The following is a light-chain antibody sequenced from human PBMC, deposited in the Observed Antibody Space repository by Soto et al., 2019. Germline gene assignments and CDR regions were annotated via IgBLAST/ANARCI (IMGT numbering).Light chain of an antibody. CDR1: QSISSW. CDR3: QHYNSYSDA. V-gene: IGKV1-5*03. CDR2: KAS. J-gene: IGKJ1*01. Sequence: IHMTHSPSTLSASLGDIVTITCRTSQSISSWLAWYQQKPGKAPKLLIYKASTLKSGVPSRFSGSGSGTEFTLTISSLQPDDFATYYCQHYNSYSDAFGQGTKVDIK.